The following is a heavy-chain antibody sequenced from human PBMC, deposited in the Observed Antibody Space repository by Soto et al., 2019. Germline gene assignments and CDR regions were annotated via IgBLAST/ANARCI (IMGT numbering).Heavy chain of an antibody. J-gene: IGHJ6*02. CDR2: ISAYNGNT. Sequence: QVQLVQSGAEVKKPGASVKVSCKASGYTFTSYGISWVRQAPGQGLEWMGWISAYNGNTNYAQKLQGRVTMTTDTSTSTAYMELRSLRSDDTAVYYCARDSGGRKPNYDFWSGYYLYYYYGMDVWGQGPTVTVSS. CDR3: ARDSGGRKPNYDFWSGYYLYYYYGMDV. D-gene: IGHD3-3*01. CDR1: GYTFTSYG. V-gene: IGHV1-18*04.